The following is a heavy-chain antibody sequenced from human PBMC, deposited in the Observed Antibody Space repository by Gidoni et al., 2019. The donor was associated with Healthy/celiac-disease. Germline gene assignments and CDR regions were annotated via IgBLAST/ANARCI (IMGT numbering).Heavy chain of an antibody. J-gene: IGHJ4*02. V-gene: IGHV4-30-4*01. D-gene: IGHD1-26*01. Sequence: QVQLQESGPGLVKPSHTLSLTCTVSGGSISSGDYYWSWIRQPPGKGLEWIGYIYYSGSTYYNPSLKSRVTISVDTSKNQFSLKLSSVTAADTAVYYCARASFWEEYYFDYWGQGTLVTVSS. CDR3: ARASFWEEYYFDY. CDR2: IYYSGST. CDR1: GGSISSGDYY.